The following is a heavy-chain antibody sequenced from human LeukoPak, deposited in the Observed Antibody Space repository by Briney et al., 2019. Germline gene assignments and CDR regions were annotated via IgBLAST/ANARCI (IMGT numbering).Heavy chain of an antibody. J-gene: IGHJ4*02. V-gene: IGHV4-34*01. Sequence: PSETLSLTCAVYGGSFSGYYWSWIRQPPGKGLEWIGEINHSGSTNYNPSLKSRVTISVDTSKNQFSLKLNSVTAADTAVYYCARGGRVGPSSSRHWGQGTLVTVSS. CDR2: INHSGST. CDR1: GGSFSGYY. CDR3: ARGGRVGPSSSRH. D-gene: IGHD6-13*01.